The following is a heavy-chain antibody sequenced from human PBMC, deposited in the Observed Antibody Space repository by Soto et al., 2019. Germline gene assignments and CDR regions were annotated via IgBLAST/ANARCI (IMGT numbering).Heavy chain of an antibody. CDR3: ARDDCTNGVCYKRSARP. D-gene: IGHD2-8*01. CDR2: VNAGNGKT. V-gene: IGHV1-3*01. CDR1: GDTFNCYG. J-gene: IGHJ5*02. Sequence: GAPAEVSCKAFGDTFNCYGLHWAGQAPRQRLEWMGWVNAGNGKTIYSQRFQGRVSITRDTSASTAYMELSSLRSEDTAVYYCARDDCTNGVCYKRSARPWGQGTLVTVSS.